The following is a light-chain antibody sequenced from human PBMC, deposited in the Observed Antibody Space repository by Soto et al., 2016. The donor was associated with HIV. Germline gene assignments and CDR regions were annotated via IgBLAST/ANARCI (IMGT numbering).Light chain of an antibody. CDR3: DSRDSTDTYVV. CDR1: SLRRFD. CDR2: GRD. Sequence: SSELTQDPVVSVALGQTVTITCQGDSLRRFDASWFQQKPGQAPLLVIYGRDSRPSEIPDRFSGSSSGNTASLTITGAQAEDAADYYCDSRDSTDTYVVFGGGTKLTVL. V-gene: IGLV3-19*01. J-gene: IGLJ2*01.